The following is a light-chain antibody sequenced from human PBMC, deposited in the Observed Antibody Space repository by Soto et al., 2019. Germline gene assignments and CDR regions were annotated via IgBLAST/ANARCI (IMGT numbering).Light chain of an antibody. CDR3: QQYNNWPSFT. CDR2: GAS. J-gene: IGKJ3*01. Sequence: ETVMTQSPATLSVSPGERATLSCRASQSVTINLAWYQQKPGQAPRLLIYGASTRATGIPARFSGSGSGTEFILTISSLPSEDFAIYYCQQYNNWPSFTFGPGTKVDIK. CDR1: QSVTIN. V-gene: IGKV3-15*01.